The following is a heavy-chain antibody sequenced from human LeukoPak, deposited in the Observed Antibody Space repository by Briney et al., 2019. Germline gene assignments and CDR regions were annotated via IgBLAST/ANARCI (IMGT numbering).Heavy chain of an antibody. V-gene: IGHV1-8*01. CDR3: ARGRLQGFWSGYSSHYHYYMDV. CDR1: GYTFTSYD. D-gene: IGHD3-3*01. Sequence: ASVKVSCTASGYTFTSYDINWVRQATGQGLEWMGWMNPNSGNTGYAQKFQGRVTMTRNTSISTAYMELSSLRSEDTAVYYCARGRLQGFWSGYSSHYHYYMDVWGKGTTVTVSS. J-gene: IGHJ6*03. CDR2: MNPNSGNT.